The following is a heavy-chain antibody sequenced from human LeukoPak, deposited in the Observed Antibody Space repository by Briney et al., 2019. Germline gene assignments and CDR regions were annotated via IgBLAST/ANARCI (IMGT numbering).Heavy chain of an antibody. CDR3: AKDTGGNGAYFCAMDV. CDR1: GFAFHNYA. Sequence: GRSLRLSCVGSGFAFHNYAMHWVRRPPGKGLEWVSAINWNSDTKAYADSVKGRFTISRDRARNSLYLQMDSLRPEDTALYYCAKDTGGNGAYFCAMDVWGQGTSVTVSS. CDR2: INWNSDTK. V-gene: IGHV3-9*01. D-gene: IGHD4-23*01. J-gene: IGHJ6*02.